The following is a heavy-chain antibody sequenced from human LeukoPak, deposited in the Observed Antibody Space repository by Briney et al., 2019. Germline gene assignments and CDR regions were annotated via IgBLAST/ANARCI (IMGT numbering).Heavy chain of an antibody. D-gene: IGHD1-26*01. CDR2: MNPNSGNA. J-gene: IGHJ4*02. CDR3: ARAPHSGSYFLGFDY. CDR1: GYTFTSYD. V-gene: IGHV1-8*03. Sequence: ASVKVSCKASGYTFTSYDINWVRQATGQGLEWMGWMNPNSGNAGYAQKFQGRVTITRDTSASTAYMELSSLRSEDMAVYYCARAPHSGSYFLGFDYWGQGTLVTVSS.